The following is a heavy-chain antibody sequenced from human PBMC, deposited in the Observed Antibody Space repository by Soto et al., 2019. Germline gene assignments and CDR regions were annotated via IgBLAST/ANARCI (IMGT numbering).Heavy chain of an antibody. J-gene: IGHJ3*02. CDR3: ARQGIGDAFDI. Sequence: GGSLRLSCAASGSTVSSNYMSWVRQAPGKGLEWVSVIYSGGSTYYADSVKGRFTISRHNSKNTLYLQMNSLRAEDTAVYYCARQGIGDAFDIWGQGTMVTVSS. D-gene: IGHD1-20*01. CDR2: IYSGGST. V-gene: IGHV3-53*04. CDR1: GSTVSSNY.